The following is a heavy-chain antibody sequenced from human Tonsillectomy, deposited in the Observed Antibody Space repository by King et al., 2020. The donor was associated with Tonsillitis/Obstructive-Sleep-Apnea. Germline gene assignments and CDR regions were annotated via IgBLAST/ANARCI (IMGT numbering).Heavy chain of an antibody. CDR2: INPSGGST. Sequence: QLVQSGTEVKQPGASVKISCQTSGYTFSGNYIHWVRQAPGQGLEWMGIINPSGGSTTYTQNFQGRVTVTGETSTSTAYLELSSLTSEDTAVYYCARELGVLQMGDVWSGYFDSWGQGTLVTVSS. V-gene: IGHV1-46*01. CDR3: ARELGVLQMGDVWSGYFDS. J-gene: IGHJ5*01. D-gene: IGHD3-3*01. CDR1: GYTFSGNY.